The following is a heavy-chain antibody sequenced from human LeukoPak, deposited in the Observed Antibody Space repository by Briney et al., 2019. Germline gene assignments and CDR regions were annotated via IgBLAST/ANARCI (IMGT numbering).Heavy chain of an antibody. V-gene: IGHV3-30-3*01. CDR3: ARGDYGSTWYDFFFDY. D-gene: IGHD6-13*01. CDR1: GFTFNNYA. J-gene: IGHJ4*02. CDR2: ISYNGNDK. Sequence: GGSLRLSCAASGFTFNNYALHWVRQPPGKGLEWVSVISYNGNDKYYTDSVKGRFTISRDNSNNTLYLQMNSLRGEDTAVYYCARGDYGSTWYDFFFDYWGQGILVTVSS.